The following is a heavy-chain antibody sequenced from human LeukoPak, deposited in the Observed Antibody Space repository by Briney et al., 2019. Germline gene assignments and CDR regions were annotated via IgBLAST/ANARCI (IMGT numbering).Heavy chain of an antibody. J-gene: IGHJ4*02. CDR1: GGSISSSSYY. V-gene: IGHV4-39*07. D-gene: IGHD2-2*01. CDR3: ARDGKPASAPFDY. CDR2: IYYSGST. Sequence: PSETLSLTCTVSGGSISSSSYYWGWIRQPPGKGLEWIGSIYYSGSTYYNPSLKSRVTISVDTSKNQFSLKLSSVTAADTAVYYCARDGKPASAPFDYWGQGTLVTVSP.